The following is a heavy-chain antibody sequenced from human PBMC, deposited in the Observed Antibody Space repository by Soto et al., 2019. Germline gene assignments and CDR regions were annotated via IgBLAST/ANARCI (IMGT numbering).Heavy chain of an antibody. CDR1: GFTFSSYG. V-gene: IGHV3-30*18. CDR2: ISYDGSNK. Sequence: QVQLVESGGGVVQPGRSLRLSCAASGFTFSSYGMHWVRQAPGKGLEWVAVISYDGSNKYYADSVKGRFTISRDNSKNTLYLQMNSLRAEDTAVYYSAKFRGYSSGCFDYWGQGTLVTVSS. D-gene: IGHD6-19*01. CDR3: AKFRGYSSGCFDY. J-gene: IGHJ4*02.